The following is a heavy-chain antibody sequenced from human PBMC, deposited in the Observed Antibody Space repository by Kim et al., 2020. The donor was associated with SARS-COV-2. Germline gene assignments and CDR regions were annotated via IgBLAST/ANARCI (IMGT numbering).Heavy chain of an antibody. V-gene: IGHV4-39*07. Sequence: SETLSLTCTVSGGSISSSSYYWGWIRQPPGKGLEWIGSIYYSGSTYYNPSLKSRVTISVDTSKNQFSLKLSSVTAADTAVYYCARAGWELLRVDYWGQGTLVTVSS. CDR1: GGSISSSSYY. CDR2: IYYSGST. CDR3: ARAGWELLRVDY. D-gene: IGHD1-26*01. J-gene: IGHJ4*02.